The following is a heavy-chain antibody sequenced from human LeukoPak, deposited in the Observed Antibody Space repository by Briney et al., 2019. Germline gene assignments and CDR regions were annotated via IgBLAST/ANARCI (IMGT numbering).Heavy chain of an antibody. CDR1: GGSFSGYY. CDR3: ARGLSLYDFWGGYSGYNWFDP. J-gene: IGHJ5*02. V-gene: IGHV4-34*01. Sequence: PSETLSLTCAVYGGSFSGYYWSWIRQPPGKGLEWIGEINHSGSTNYNPSLKSRVTISVDTSKNQFSLKLSSVTAADTAVYYCARGLSLYDFWGGYSGYNWFDPWGHGTLVTVSS. D-gene: IGHD3-3*01. CDR2: INHSGST.